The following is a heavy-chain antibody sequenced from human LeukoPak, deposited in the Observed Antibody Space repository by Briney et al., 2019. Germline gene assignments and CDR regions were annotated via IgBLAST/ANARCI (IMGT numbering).Heavy chain of an antibody. V-gene: IGHV1-69*05. D-gene: IGHD4-17*01. CDR3: ARDVHGDYGSGWFDP. CDR1: GGTFNNSA. CDR2: IMPLFGTA. J-gene: IGHJ5*02. Sequence: SVKVSCKTSGGTFNNSAISWVRQAPGQGLEWLGGIMPLFGTAGYAQKFQGRVTITMDESTRTVYLELTSLTSDDAAVYYCARDVHGDYGSGWFDPWGQGTLVSVSS.